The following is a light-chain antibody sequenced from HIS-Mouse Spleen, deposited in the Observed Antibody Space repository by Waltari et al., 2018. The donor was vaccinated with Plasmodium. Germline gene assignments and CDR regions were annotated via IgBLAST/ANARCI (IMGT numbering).Light chain of an antibody. V-gene: IGLV3-1*01. CDR1: KLGDKY. CDR2: EDS. CDR3: QAWDSSNAWV. Sequence: SYELTQPPSVSVSPGQTASITCSGDKLGDKYACWYQQKPGQSPVLVIYEDSKRPSGIPERFSGSNSGNTASLTIGGTQAMDEADYYCQAWDSSNAWVFGGGTKLTVL. J-gene: IGLJ2*01.